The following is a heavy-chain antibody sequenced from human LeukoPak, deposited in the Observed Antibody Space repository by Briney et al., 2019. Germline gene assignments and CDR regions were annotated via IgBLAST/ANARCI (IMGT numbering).Heavy chain of an antibody. D-gene: IGHD3-10*01. J-gene: IGHJ4*02. Sequence: TGGSLRLSCSVSGFTLTTAAMSWVRQTPGKGLEWVSAMSGYGGDIYYADSVKGRFSISRDNAKNTLYLQMSNLRADDSAIYYCAKGGLNFGSLYFDSWGQGTLVTVSS. V-gene: IGHV3-23*01. CDR3: AKGGLNFGSLYFDS. CDR1: GFTLTTAA. CDR2: MSGYGGDI.